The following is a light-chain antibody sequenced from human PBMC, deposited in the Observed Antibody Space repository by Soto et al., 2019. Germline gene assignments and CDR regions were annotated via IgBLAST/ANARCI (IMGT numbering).Light chain of an antibody. J-gene: IGKJ4*01. CDR2: GAS. CDR1: QDVNIY. V-gene: IGKV3D-15*01. CDR3: QQYGNWPLT. Sequence: EILMTQSPPTLSVSPGERATLSCRANQDVNIYLAWYQQKHGQAPRLLISGASTRATGIPARFSGSGSGTEFTLTISSLQSEDVAVYYCQQYGNWPLTFGGGTNVEIK.